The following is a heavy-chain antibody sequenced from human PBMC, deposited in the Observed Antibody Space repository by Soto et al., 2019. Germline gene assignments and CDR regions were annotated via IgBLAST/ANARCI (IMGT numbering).Heavy chain of an antibody. CDR2: INTDNGNT. Sequence: ASVKVSCKASGYTFTNAGISWVPQAPGQGLEWLGWINTDNGNTNYAQHFQGRVTITTDKSTTTAYMELVSLRSEDTAVYYCARDEMVVATGSRTWHYYYGMDVWGQGTTVTVSS. D-gene: IGHD2-15*01. CDR1: GYTFTNAG. CDR3: ARDEMVVATGSRTWHYYYGMDV. V-gene: IGHV1-18*01. J-gene: IGHJ6*02.